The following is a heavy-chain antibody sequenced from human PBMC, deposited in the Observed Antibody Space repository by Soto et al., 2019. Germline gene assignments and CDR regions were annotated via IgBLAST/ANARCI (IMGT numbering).Heavy chain of an antibody. Sequence: GGSLRLSCAASGFTFSSYWMHWVRQAPGRGLVWVSRITNDGTNTKYADSVKGRFTISRDNSKNTLFLQMNSLRAEDTAVYYGARRARPDFYYMAVWGKGTTVTVSS. CDR3: ARRARPDFYYMAV. D-gene: IGHD6-6*01. J-gene: IGHJ6*03. CDR1: GFTFSSYW. V-gene: IGHV3-74*03. CDR2: ITNDGTNT.